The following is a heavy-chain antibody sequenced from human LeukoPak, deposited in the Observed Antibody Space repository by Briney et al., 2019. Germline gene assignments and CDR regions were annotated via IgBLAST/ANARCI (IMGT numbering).Heavy chain of an antibody. D-gene: IGHD5-12*01. V-gene: IGHV5-51*01. CDR2: IYPGDSDT. CDR3: ARRLSGYDTTPNYYFDY. J-gene: IGHJ4*02. CDR1: GYSFTSYW. Sequence: GESLKISGKGSGYSFTSYWIGWVRQMPGKGLEGMGIIYPGDSDTRYSPSFQGQVTISADKSISTAYLQWSSLKASDTAMYYCARRLSGYDTTPNYYFDYWGQGTLVTVSS.